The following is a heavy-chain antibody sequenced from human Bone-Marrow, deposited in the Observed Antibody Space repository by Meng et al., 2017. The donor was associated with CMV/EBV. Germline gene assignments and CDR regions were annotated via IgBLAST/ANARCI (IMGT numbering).Heavy chain of an antibody. Sequence: SETLSLTCTVSGGSISSSSYYWSWIRQPPGKGLEWIGYIYYSGSTNYNPSLKSRVTISVDTSKNQFSLKLSSVTAADTAVYYCARGSGNYDPHYYYGMDVWGQGTTVTVSS. CDR3: ARGSGNYDPHYYYGMDV. J-gene: IGHJ6*01. CDR1: GGSISSSSYY. CDR2: IYYSGST. V-gene: IGHV4-61*01. D-gene: IGHD1-7*01.